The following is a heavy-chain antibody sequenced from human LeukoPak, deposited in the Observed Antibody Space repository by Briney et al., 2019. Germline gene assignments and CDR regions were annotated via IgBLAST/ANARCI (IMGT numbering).Heavy chain of an antibody. CDR3: AAMTSVTTGDY. D-gene: IGHD4-11*01. J-gene: IGHJ4*02. Sequence: GGSLRLSCAASGFTFSSYAMHWVRQAPGKGLERVAVVSYDGSNKYYADSVKGRFTISRDNSKNTLYLQMNSLRAEDTAVYYCAAMTSVTTGDYWGQGTLVTVSS. CDR1: GFTFSSYA. V-gene: IGHV3-30*03. CDR2: VSYDGSNK.